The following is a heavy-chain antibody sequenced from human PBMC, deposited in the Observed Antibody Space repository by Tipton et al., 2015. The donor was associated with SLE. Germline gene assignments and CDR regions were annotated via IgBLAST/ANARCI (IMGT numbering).Heavy chain of an antibody. J-gene: IGHJ4*02. CDR1: GGSFSGYF. CDR2: INHSGTT. D-gene: IGHD6-13*01. Sequence: TLSLTCAVYGGSFSGYFWSWIRQLPDKGLEWIGEINHSGTTNCNPSLKSRVSISVGTSKNQFSLKVTSVTAADTAVYYCARGVSSRGAFDYWGQGSLVTVSS. V-gene: IGHV4-34*01. CDR3: ARGVSSRGAFDY.